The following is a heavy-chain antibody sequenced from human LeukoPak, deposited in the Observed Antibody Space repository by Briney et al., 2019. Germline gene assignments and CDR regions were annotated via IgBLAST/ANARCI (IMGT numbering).Heavy chain of an antibody. D-gene: IGHD3-10*01. CDR2: IYYSGST. V-gene: IGHV4-59*01. CDR1: GGSFSGYY. Sequence: PSETLSLTCAVYGGSFSGYYWSWIRQPPGKGLEWIGYIYYSGSTNYNPSLKSRVTISVDTSKNQFSLKLSSVTAADTAVYYCARDRGTKPTRGAWFDPWGQGTLVTVSS. CDR3: ARDRGTKPTRGAWFDP. J-gene: IGHJ5*02.